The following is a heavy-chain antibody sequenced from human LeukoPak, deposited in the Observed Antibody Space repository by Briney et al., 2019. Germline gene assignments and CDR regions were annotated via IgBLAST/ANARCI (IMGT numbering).Heavy chain of an antibody. CDR1: GFTFSSYD. D-gene: IGHD6-19*01. CDR3: ARGGGSGWYFSWFDP. Sequence: GGSLRLSCAASGFTFSSYDMHWVRQATGKVLEWVSAIGTAGDTYYPGSVKGRFTISRENAKNSLYLQMNSLRAGDTAVYYCARGGGSGWYFSWFDPWGRGTLVTVSS. CDR2: IGTAGDT. J-gene: IGHJ5*02. V-gene: IGHV3-13*01.